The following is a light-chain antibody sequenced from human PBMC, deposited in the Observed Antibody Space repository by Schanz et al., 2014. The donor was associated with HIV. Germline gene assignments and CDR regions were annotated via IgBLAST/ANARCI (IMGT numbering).Light chain of an antibody. V-gene: IGLV2-23*02. CDR3: CSYAGISTVV. CDR1: TSEVRSYNL. J-gene: IGLJ2*01. CDR2: EVS. Sequence: QSALTQPASVSGSPGQSITISCTGTTSEVRSYNLVSWYQQHPGKAPKLMIYEVSKRPSGVSNRFSGSKSGNTASLTISGLQAEDEADYYCCSYAGISTVVFGGGTKLTVL.